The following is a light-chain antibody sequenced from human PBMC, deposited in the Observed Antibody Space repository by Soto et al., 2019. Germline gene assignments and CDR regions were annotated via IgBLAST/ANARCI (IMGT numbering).Light chain of an antibody. Sequence: VVLTQSPATLSLSPVERATLSCMTSLSVSVYLDWYQQKPGQAPRLLISDASSRATGIPDRFSGSGSGTDFTLTISRLEPEDFAVYYCQQYGSSPPITFGQGTRLEIK. CDR1: LSVSVY. V-gene: IGKV3-20*01. CDR2: DAS. J-gene: IGKJ5*01. CDR3: QQYGSSPPIT.